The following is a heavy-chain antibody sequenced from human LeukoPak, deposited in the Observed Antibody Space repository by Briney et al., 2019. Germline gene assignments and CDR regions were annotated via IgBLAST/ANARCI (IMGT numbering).Heavy chain of an antibody. CDR2: ISGSSTYT. J-gene: IGHJ4*02. V-gene: IGHV3-21*04. CDR3: AKGPLRGVIISHFDY. D-gene: IGHD3-10*01. CDR1: GFTFITYS. Sequence: GGSLRLSCAASGFTFITYSMNWVRQAPGKGLEWVSSISGSSTYTYYADSVKGRFTISRDNAKNSLYLQMNSLRTEDTALYYCAKGPLRGVIISHFDYWGQGTLVTVSS.